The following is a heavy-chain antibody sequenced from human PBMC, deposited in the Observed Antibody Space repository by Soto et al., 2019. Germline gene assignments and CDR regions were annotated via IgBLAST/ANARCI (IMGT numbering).Heavy chain of an antibody. V-gene: IGHV4-34*01. CDR2: INHSGST. J-gene: IGHJ6*03. CDR3: ARQKRLRHCSSTSCYRYYYYMDV. CDR1: GGSFSGYY. D-gene: IGHD2-2*01. Sequence: SETLSLTCAVYGGSFSGYYWSWIRQPPGKGLEWIGEINHSGSTNYNPSLKSRVTISVDTSKNQFSLKLSSVTAADTAVYYCARQKRLRHCSSTSCYRYYYYMDVWGKGTTVTVSS.